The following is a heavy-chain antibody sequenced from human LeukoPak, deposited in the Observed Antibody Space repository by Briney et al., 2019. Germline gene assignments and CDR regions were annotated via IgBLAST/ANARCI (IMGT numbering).Heavy chain of an antibody. CDR1: GFTFSNYA. CDR3: AREDNPLWFDP. Sequence: PGGSLRLSCAASGFTFSNYAMSWVRQAPGKGLEWVSGISGSGGNTYYADSVKGRFTISRDNSKNTLYLQMNSLRAEDTALYYCAREDNPLWFDPWGQGTLVIVSS. J-gene: IGHJ5*02. CDR2: ISGSGGNT. V-gene: IGHV3-23*01. D-gene: IGHD5-24*01.